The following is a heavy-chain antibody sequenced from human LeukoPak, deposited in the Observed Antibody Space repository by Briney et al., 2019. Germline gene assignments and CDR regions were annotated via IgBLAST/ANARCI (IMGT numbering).Heavy chain of an antibody. CDR2: IKQDGSEK. J-gene: IGHJ4*02. CDR3: ARALYDSSGYFYH. V-gene: IGHV3-7*01. D-gene: IGHD3-22*01. CDR1: GFTFTTYW. Sequence: PGGSLRLSCAASGFTFTTYWMNWVRQAPGKGLEWVANIKQDGSEKYYVDSVKGRFTISRDNAKNSVYLQMNSLRAEDTAVYYCARALYDSSGYFYHWGQGTQVTVSS.